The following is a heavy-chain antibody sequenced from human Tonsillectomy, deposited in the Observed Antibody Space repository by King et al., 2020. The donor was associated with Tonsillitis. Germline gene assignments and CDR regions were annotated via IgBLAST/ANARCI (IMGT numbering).Heavy chain of an antibody. CDR3: ARQTCSSTSCWFDP. V-gene: IGHV4-34*01. J-gene: IGHJ5*02. Sequence: VQLQQWGAGLLKPSETLSLTFAVYGESFREYYLSWIRQPPGKGLEWIGEIKHSGTTNYNPSLKSRVTISVDTSKNQFSLKLSSVTAADTAVYYCARQTCSSTSCWFDPWGQGTLVIVSS. CDR1: GESFREYY. CDR2: IKHSGTT. D-gene: IGHD2-2*01.